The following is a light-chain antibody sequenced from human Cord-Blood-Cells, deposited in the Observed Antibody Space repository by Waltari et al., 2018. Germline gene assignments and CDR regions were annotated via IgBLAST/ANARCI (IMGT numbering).Light chain of an antibody. CDR2: DVS. V-gene: IGLV2-14*01. CDR3: SSYTSSSTLE. J-gene: IGLJ2*01. CDR1: SSDVGGNIY. Sequence: QSALTQPASLSGSPGQSIPIYSTGLSSDVGGNIYVSWYQQHPGKAPKLMIYDVSNRPSGVFNRFAGSKSGNTASLTISGLQSEDEADYYCSSYTSSSTLEFGGGTKLTFL.